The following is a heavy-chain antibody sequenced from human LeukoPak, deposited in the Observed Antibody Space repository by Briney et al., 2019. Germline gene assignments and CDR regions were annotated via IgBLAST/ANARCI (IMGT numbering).Heavy chain of an antibody. CDR1: GGSISSYY. D-gene: IGHD6-13*01. V-gene: IGHV4-59*01. J-gene: IGHJ4*02. CDR2: IYYSGST. Sequence: PSETLSLTCTVSGGSISSYYWSWIRQPPGKGLEWIGYIYYSGSTNYNPSLKSRVTISVDTSKNQFSLKLNSVTAADTAVYYCARSGYSSSWYREYYFDYWGQGTLVTVSS. CDR3: ARSGYSSSWYREYYFDY.